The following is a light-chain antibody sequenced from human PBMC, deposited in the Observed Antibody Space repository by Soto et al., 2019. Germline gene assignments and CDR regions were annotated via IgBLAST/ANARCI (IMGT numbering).Light chain of an antibody. Sequence: QSVLTQPPSASGTPRQGVTISCSGSSSNIGSNTVNWYQQLPGTAPKLLIYSNNQRPSGVPDRFSGSKSGTSASLAISGLQSEDEADYYCAAWDDSLNGLVFGGGTKLTVL. CDR3: AAWDDSLNGLV. CDR2: SNN. J-gene: IGLJ2*01. V-gene: IGLV1-44*01. CDR1: SSNIGSNT.